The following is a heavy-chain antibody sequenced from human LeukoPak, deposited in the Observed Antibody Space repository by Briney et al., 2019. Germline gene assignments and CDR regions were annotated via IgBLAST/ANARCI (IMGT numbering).Heavy chain of an antibody. CDR2: INPNSGGT. J-gene: IGHJ5*02. V-gene: IGHV1-2*02. Sequence: ASVKVSCMASGYTFTGYYMHWVRQAPGQGLEWMGWINPNSGGTNYAQKFQGRVTMTRDTSISTAYMELSRLRSDDTAVYYCARDSGGYCSGGSCYSVANWFDPWGQGTLVTVSS. CDR1: GYTFTGYY. D-gene: IGHD2-15*01. CDR3: ARDSGGYCSGGSCYSVANWFDP.